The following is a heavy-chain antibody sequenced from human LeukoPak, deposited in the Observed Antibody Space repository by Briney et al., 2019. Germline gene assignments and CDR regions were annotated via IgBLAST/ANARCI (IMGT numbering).Heavy chain of an antibody. CDR2: ISGSGGST. CDR1: GFTFSSYG. D-gene: IGHD3-10*01. CDR3: AKVVPVGPYGSGGENDY. J-gene: IGHJ4*02. V-gene: IGHV3-23*01. Sequence: GGTLRLSCAASGFTFSSYGMSWVRQAPGKGLEWVSAISGSGGSTYYADSVKGRFTISRDNSKNTLYLQMNSLRAEDTAVYYCAKVVPVGPYGSGGENDYWGQGTLVTVSS.